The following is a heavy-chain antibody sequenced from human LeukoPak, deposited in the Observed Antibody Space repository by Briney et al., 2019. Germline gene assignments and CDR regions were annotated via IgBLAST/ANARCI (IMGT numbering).Heavy chain of an antibody. V-gene: IGHV4-34*01. CDR3: ARVYWSHPAKYDFDY. J-gene: IGHJ4*02. Sequence: SETLSLTCAVYGRSFSGYYWSWIRQTPGKGLEWIGEINHSGSTTYNPSLKSRVTISVDTSKNQFSLKLSSVAAADTALYYCARVYWSHPAKYDFDYWGQGTLVTVSS. CDR2: INHSGST. D-gene: IGHD2-8*02. CDR1: GRSFSGYY.